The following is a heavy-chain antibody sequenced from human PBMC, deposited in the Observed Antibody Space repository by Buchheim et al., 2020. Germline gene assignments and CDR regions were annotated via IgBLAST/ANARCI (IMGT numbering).Heavy chain of an antibody. CDR1: GFTFSSYE. J-gene: IGHJ6*02. V-gene: IGHV3-48*03. CDR3: ARDLDYGDYGTYLYYYYGMDV. Sequence: EVQLVESGGGLVQPGGSPRLSCAASGFTFSSYEMNWVRQAPGKGLEWVSYISSSGSTIYYADSVKGRFTISRDNAKNSLYLQMNSLRAEDTAVYYCARDLDYGDYGTYLYYYYGMDVWGQGTT. D-gene: IGHD4-17*01. CDR2: ISSSGSTI.